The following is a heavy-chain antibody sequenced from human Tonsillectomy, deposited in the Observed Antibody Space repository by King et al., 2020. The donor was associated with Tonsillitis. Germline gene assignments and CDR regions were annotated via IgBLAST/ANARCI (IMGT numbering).Heavy chain of an antibody. D-gene: IGHD3-10*01. Sequence: QLVQSGAEVKKPGESLKISCQGSGYSFSNYWIAWVRQMPGKGLEWMGIIYPGDSDTRYSPSFQGHVTISADKFISTAYLHWSSLKASDTAMYFCARRKLWFGELGYMDVWGKGTAVTVSS. CDR1: GYSFSNYW. CDR2: IYPGDSDT. CDR3: ARRKLWFGELGYMDV. V-gene: IGHV5-51*03. J-gene: IGHJ6*03.